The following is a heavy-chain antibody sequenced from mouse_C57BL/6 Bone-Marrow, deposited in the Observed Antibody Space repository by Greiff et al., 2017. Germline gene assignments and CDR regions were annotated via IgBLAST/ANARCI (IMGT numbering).Heavy chain of an antibody. CDR3: ARGKDSSGPDY. CDR2: IDPSDSET. Sequence: VQLKQPGAELVRPGSSVKLSCKASGYTFTSYWMHWVKQRPIQGLEWIGNIDPSDSETHYNQKFKDKATLTVDKSSSTAYMQLSSLTSEDSAVYYGARGKDSSGPDYWGQGTTLTVSS. J-gene: IGHJ2*01. V-gene: IGHV1-52*01. CDR1: GYTFTSYW. D-gene: IGHD3-2*02.